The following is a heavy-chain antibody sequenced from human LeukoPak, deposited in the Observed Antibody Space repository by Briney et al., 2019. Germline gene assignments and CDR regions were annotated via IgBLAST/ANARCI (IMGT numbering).Heavy chain of an antibody. Sequence: GGSLRLSCAASGFSFGTYAMDWVRQATGKGLEWVSAIGTAGDTYYPGSVKGRFTISRENAKNSLYLQMNSLRAGDTAVYYCARARAIGSGAFDYWGQGTLVTVSS. CDR1: GFSFGTYA. V-gene: IGHV3-13*04. CDR3: ARARAIGSGAFDY. J-gene: IGHJ4*02. D-gene: IGHD3-10*01. CDR2: IGTAGDT.